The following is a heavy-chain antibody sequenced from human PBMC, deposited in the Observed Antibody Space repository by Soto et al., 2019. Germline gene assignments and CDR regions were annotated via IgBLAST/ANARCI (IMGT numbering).Heavy chain of an antibody. J-gene: IGHJ6*02. CDR2: INHSGST. CDR1: GGSFSGYY. CDR3: ARARGKEVRGVIRYYYYGMDV. D-gene: IGHD3-10*01. Sequence: SETLSLTCAVYGGSFSGYYWSWIRQPPGKGLEWIGEINHSGSTNYNPSLKSRVTISVDTSKNQFSLKLSSVTAADTAVYYCARARGKEVRGVIRYYYYGMDVWGQGTTVTVSS. V-gene: IGHV4-34*01.